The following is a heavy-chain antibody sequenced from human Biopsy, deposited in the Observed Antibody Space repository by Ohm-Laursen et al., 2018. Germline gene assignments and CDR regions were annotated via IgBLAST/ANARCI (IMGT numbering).Heavy chain of an antibody. Sequence: SDTLSLSCIVSGGSISSNYYYWGWIRQPPGKGLEWIGSIYYRGNTNYNPSLKSRVTISVDTSKNQFSLKLSSATAADTAVFYCARHGSQGYCTGGSCVDYWGQGALVTVSS. CDR2: IYYRGNT. V-gene: IGHV4-39*01. CDR3: ARHGSQGYCTGGSCVDY. D-gene: IGHD2-15*01. CDR1: GGSISSNYYY. J-gene: IGHJ4*02.